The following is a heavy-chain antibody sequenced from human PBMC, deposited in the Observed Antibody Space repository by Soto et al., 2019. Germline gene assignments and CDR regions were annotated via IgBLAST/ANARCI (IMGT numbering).Heavy chain of an antibody. CDR2: IKSKADGGTT. J-gene: IGHJ4*02. CDR1: GLTFSNAW. V-gene: IGHV3-15*07. Sequence: EVQLVESGGGFVKPGGSLRLSRAASGLTFSNAWMNWVRQAPGKGLEWVGRIKSKADGGTTDYAAPVKGRFTISRDDSKNTLYLQMNSLKNDDPGVYYCPTDVWPHFKSDYWGQGTQVTVSP. CDR3: PTDVWPHFKSDY. D-gene: IGHD2-8*01.